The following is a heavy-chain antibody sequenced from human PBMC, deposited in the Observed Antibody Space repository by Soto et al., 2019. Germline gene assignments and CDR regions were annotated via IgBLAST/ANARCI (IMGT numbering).Heavy chain of an antibody. D-gene: IGHD3-10*01. CDR1: GGSISSGGYY. CDR3: ARGITMVRGVTLNYYYYYGMDV. V-gene: IGHV4-31*03. Sequence: QVQLQESGPGLVKPSQTLSLTCTVSGGSISSGGYYWSWIRQHPGKGLEWIGYIYYSGSTYYNPSLRRRVTISVDTSKNQFSLKLSSVTAADTAVYYCARGITMVRGVTLNYYYYYGMDVWGQGTTVTVSS. J-gene: IGHJ6*02. CDR2: IYYSGST.